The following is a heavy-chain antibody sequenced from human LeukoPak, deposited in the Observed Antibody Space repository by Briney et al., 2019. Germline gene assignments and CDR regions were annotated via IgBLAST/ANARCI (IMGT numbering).Heavy chain of an antibody. V-gene: IGHV1-8*01. CDR3: AIRYGSGETYYYYYYMEV. CDR2: MNPDSGNT. Sequence: ASVKVSCTASGYTFTSYDINWVRQATGQGLEWMACMNPDSGNTGYAQKLQGRVTMTRNTSISTAYMQLSSLRSEDTAVYYCAIRYGSGETYYYYYYMEVSGKGATVTVSS. D-gene: IGHD3-10*01. J-gene: IGHJ6*03. CDR1: GYTFTSYD.